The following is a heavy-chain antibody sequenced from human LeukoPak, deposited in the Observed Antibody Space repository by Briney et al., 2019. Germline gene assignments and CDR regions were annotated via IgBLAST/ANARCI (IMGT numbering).Heavy chain of an antibody. CDR1: GGSIRNNY. CDR3: ARPQWLATMATWFDA. CDR2: IYYTGSA. Sequence: SETLSLTCSVAGGSIRNNYGGCVRQPAGKWRGWVAYIYYTGSANYNPSLKSRVTISVDTSKNNSSLKLSSVTAADTAVYYCARPQWLATMATWFDA. V-gene: IGHV4-59*01. J-gene: IGHJ5*01. D-gene: IGHD6-19*01.